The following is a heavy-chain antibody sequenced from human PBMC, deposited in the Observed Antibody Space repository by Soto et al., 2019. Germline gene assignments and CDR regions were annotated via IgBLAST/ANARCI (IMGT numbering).Heavy chain of an antibody. CDR1: GFTFSSYA. CDR2: ISGSGGST. D-gene: IGHD6-13*01. J-gene: IGHJ3*02. Sequence: GGSLRLSCAASGFTFSSYAMSWVRQAPGKGLEWVSAISGSGGSTYYADSVKGRFTISRDNSKNTLYLQMNSLRAEDTAVYYCAKDLVVPAATYSSSWYDAFDIWGQGTMVTVSS. CDR3: AKDLVVPAATYSSSWYDAFDI. V-gene: IGHV3-23*01.